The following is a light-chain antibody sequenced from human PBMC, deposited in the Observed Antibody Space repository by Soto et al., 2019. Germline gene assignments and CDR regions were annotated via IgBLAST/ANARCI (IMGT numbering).Light chain of an antibody. CDR2: DTS. Sequence: EIGLTQSPATLSLSPGDRATLSCRASQSVSRYLAWYQQKPGQAPRLLIHDTSTRATGVPDTFSGSGSGTEFPLTISSLEPEDFAMYYCQQRFSWPPTFGGGTHVEIK. CDR1: QSVSRY. V-gene: IGKV3-11*01. CDR3: QQRFSWPPT. J-gene: IGKJ4*01.